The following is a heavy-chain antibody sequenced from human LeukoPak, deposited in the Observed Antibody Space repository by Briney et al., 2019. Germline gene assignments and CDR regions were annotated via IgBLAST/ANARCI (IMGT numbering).Heavy chain of an antibody. J-gene: IGHJ4*02. CDR1: GASISSTSYY. CDR2: IYASGST. D-gene: IGHD3/OR15-3a*01. CDR3: AGAPAGSLDWLSPFDY. Sequence: SETLSLTCTVSGASISSTSYYWSWIRQPAGKRLEWIVRIYASGSTNYNPSLKYRVTITADTSKTQLSLKLSSVTAADTAVYYCAGAPAGSLDWLSPFDYWGQGTLVTVSS. V-gene: IGHV4-61*02.